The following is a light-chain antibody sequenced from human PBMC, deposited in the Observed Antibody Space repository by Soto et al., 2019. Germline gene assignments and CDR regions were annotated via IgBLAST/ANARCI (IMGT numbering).Light chain of an antibody. J-gene: IGKJ2*01. CDR1: QSVSSSY. Sequence: EIVLTQSPGTLSLSPGERATLSCRASQSVSSSYLAWYQQKPGQAPRLLIYAASSRATGIPDRFSGSGSGKDFTLTISRLEPDDFAEYYCQQYGTLYTFGQGTKLEIK. CDR3: QQYGTLYT. CDR2: AAS. V-gene: IGKV3-20*01.